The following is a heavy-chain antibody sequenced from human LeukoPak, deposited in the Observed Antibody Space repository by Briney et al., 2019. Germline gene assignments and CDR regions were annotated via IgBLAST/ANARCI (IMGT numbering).Heavy chain of an antibody. V-gene: IGHV3-23*01. J-gene: IGHJ3*02. D-gene: IGHD1-26*01. Sequence: GGSLRLSCAASGFTFSSYAITWVRQAPGKGLEWVSSISGSGGSTNYAASVKGRFTISRDNSKNTLYLQMNSLRAEDTAIYYCAKESQLTYSGSAFDIWGQGTMVTVSS. CDR2: ISGSGGST. CDR1: GFTFSSYA. CDR3: AKESQLTYSGSAFDI.